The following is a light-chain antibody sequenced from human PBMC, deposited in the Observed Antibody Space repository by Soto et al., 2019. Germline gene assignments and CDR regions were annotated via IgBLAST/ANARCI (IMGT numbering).Light chain of an antibody. CDR1: TGAVTSGFY. CDR2: STS. V-gene: IGLV7-43*01. Sequence: QAVVTQEPSLTVSPGGTVTLTCASSTGAVTSGFYPNWFQQKPGQPPRTLIFSTSTKHSWTPARFSGSLLGGKAALTLSGVQPEDEADYYCLLFLGAAQVGVFGGGNKLTVL. CDR3: LLFLGAAQVGV. J-gene: IGLJ3*02.